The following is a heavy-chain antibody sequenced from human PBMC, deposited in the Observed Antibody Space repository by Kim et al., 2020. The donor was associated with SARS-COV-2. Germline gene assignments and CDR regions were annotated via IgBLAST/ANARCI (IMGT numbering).Heavy chain of an antibody. Sequence: SEDSVKGRFTISRDNSKNTLYLQMNSLRAEDTAVYYCAKPRYYGSGSYDQWGQGTMVTVSS. J-gene: IGHJ5*02. V-gene: IGHV3-23*01. CDR3: AKPRYYGSGSYDQ. D-gene: IGHD3-10*01.